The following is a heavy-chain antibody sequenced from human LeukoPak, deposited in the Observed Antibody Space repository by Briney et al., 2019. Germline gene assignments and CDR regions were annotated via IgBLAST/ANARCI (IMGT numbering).Heavy chain of an antibody. CDR2: IIPIFGTA. J-gene: IGHJ6*04. Sequence: SVKVSCKASGGTFSSYAISWVRQAPGQGLEWMGGIIPIFGTANYAQKFQGRVTITADESTSTAYMELSSLRSEDTAVYYCARSGSVLQWLGDYYYYYGMDVWGKGTTVTVSS. CDR3: ARSGSVLQWLGDYYYYYGMDV. V-gene: IGHV1-69*13. CDR1: GGTFSSYA. D-gene: IGHD6-19*01.